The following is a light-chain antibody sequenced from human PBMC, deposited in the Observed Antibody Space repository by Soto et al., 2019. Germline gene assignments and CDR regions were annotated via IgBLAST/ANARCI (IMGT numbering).Light chain of an antibody. V-gene: IGKV3-20*01. CDR3: LQYGRSPKT. CDR1: QSISSSY. J-gene: IGKJ1*01. Sequence: EIVLTQSPGTLSLSPGKRATLSCRASQSISSSYLAWYQQRPGQAPRLLIYGASSRATGIPDRFSGSGSGTEFTLTISRLEPEDFAVYYCLQYGRSPKTFGQGTKVDI. CDR2: GAS.